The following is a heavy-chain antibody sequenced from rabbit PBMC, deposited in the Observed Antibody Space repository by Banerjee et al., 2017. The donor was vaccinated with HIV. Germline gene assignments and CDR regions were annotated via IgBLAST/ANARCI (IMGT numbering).Heavy chain of an antibody. Sequence: QEQLKETGGGLVTPAGTLTLTCTASGFDISSYSIGWVRQAPGKGLEWIACIGVGGGYTYYANWAKGRFTISKTSSTTVTLQMTSLTAADTATYFCARELVVVMLGLGYYGMDLWGPGTLVTVS. J-gene: IGHJ6*01. CDR3: ARELVVVMLGLGYYGMDL. CDR1: GFDISSYS. CDR2: IGVGGGYT. D-gene: IGHD8-1*01. V-gene: IGHV1S45*01.